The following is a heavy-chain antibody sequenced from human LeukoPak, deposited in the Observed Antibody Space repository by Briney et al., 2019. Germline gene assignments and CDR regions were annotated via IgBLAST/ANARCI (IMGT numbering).Heavy chain of an antibody. CDR2: IDHNGNVN. J-gene: IGHJ6*02. CDR3: AGGGGLDV. V-gene: IGHV3-7*03. D-gene: IGHD3-16*01. Sequence: GGSLRLSCAGSGFVFSSFWMHWVRQAPGKGLEWVASIDHNGNVNYYVDSVKGRFTISRDNAKNSLYLQMSNLRAEDTAVYFCAGGGGLDVWGQGATVTVSS. CDR1: GFVFSSFW.